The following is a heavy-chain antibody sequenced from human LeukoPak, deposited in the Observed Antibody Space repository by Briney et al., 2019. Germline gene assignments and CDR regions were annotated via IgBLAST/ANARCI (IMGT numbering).Heavy chain of an antibody. CDR3: ARDRGYSYGCDAFDI. V-gene: IGHV4-31*03. Sequence: SETLSPTCTVSGGSISGGGYYWSWIRQHPGKGLEYIGYIYYSGSIYYNPSLKSRVTISLDPSKNQFSLKLSSVTAADTAVYYCARDRGYSYGCDAFDIWGQGTMVTVSS. CDR1: GGSISGGGYY. D-gene: IGHD5-18*01. J-gene: IGHJ3*02. CDR2: IYYSGSI.